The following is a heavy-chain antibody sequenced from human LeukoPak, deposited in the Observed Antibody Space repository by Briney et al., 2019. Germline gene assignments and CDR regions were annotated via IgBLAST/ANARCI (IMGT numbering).Heavy chain of an antibody. V-gene: IGHV1-2*02. Sequence: GASVKVSCKASGYTFTGYYMRWVRQAPGQGLEWMGWINPNSGGTNYAQKFQGRVTMTRDTSITTAYMELSRLRSDDTAVYFCARDSYCRGINCYAFDPWGQGTLVTVSS. D-gene: IGHD2-2*01. J-gene: IGHJ5*02. CDR2: INPNSGGT. CDR3: ARDSYCRGINCYAFDP. CDR1: GYTFTGYY.